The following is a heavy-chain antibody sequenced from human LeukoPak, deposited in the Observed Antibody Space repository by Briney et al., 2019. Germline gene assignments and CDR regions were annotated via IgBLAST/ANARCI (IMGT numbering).Heavy chain of an antibody. CDR1: GFIFSNYG. CDR3: AKGHADSSGYYYFDS. Sequence: GGTLRLSCAASGFIFSNYGMSWVRQAPGKGLEWVSAIRGNAGTTYYADSVKGRFTIFRDNSKNMLYLQMNSLRVEDTAVYYCAKGHADSSGYYYFDSWGQGTLVTVSS. CDR2: IRGNAGTT. V-gene: IGHV3-23*01. J-gene: IGHJ4*02. D-gene: IGHD3-22*01.